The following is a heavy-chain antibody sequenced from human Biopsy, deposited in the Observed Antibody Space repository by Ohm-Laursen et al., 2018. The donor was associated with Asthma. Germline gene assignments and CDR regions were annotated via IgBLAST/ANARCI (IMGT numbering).Heavy chain of an antibody. CDR3: AKITTDRQKANNWFDP. Sequence: SLRLSCAASGFAFNNSSMTWVRQAPGKGLEGVSSIRPRGVRTFYADSVKGRFTVSRDSSRNTLYLQLSTLRVEDTAVYFCAKITTDRQKANNWFDPWGQGTLVTVSS. CDR2: IRPRGVRT. V-gene: IGHV3-23*01. D-gene: IGHD3-22*01. CDR1: GFAFNNSS. J-gene: IGHJ5*02.